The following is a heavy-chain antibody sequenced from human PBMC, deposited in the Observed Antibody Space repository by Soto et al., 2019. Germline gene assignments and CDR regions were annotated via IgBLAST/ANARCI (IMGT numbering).Heavy chain of an antibody. D-gene: IGHD3-3*01. CDR2: ISAYNGNT. V-gene: IGHV1-18*01. Sequence: QVQLVQSGAEVKKPGASVKVSCKASGYTFTSYGIIWVRQAPGQGLEWMGWISAYNGNTNYAQKLQGRVTMTTDTSTSTAYMELRSLRSDDTAVYYWARGGLERFLEWLLPLAIWGQGTMVTVSS. J-gene: IGHJ3*02. CDR3: ARGGLERFLEWLLPLAI. CDR1: GYTFTSYG.